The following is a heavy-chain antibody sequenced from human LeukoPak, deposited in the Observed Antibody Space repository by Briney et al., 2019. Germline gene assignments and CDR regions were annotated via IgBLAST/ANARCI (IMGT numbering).Heavy chain of an antibody. D-gene: IGHD5-12*01. CDR1: RFTFSSYW. CDR3: ARARGGYDFDY. Sequence: HPGGSLRLSCAASRFTFSSYWMSWVRQAPGKGLEWVANIKQDGSEKYYVDSVKGRFTISRDNAKNSLYLLLNSLRAEDTAVYYCARARGGYDFDYWGQGTLVTVSS. CDR2: IKQDGSEK. V-gene: IGHV3-7*03. J-gene: IGHJ4*02.